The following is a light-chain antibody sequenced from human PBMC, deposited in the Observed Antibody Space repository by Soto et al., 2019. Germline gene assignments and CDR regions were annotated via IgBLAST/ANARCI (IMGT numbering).Light chain of an antibody. Sequence: EIAMTQSPATLSVSPGERATLSCRASQSVSSSLAWYQQKPGQAPRLLIYGASTRATGIPARFSGSGSGTDFTLTISRLEPEDFAVYYCQQYGSSGTFGQGTKVDIK. CDR3: QQYGSSGT. CDR2: GAS. V-gene: IGKV3-15*01. J-gene: IGKJ1*01. CDR1: QSVSSS.